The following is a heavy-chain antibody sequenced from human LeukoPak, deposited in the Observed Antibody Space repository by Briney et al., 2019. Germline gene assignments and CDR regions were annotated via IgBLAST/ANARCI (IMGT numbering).Heavy chain of an antibody. CDR3: AKDRRYFDWLLGGYFDY. D-gene: IGHD3-9*01. J-gene: IGHJ4*02. CDR2: IRGSGGST. CDR1: GFTFSSYA. V-gene: IGHV3-23*01. Sequence: GGSLRLSCAGSGFTFSSYAMSWVRQAPGKGLEWVSAIRGSGGSTYYADSVKGRFTISRDKSKNTLYLQMNSLRAEDTAVYYCAKDRRYFDWLLGGYFDYWGQGTLVTVSS.